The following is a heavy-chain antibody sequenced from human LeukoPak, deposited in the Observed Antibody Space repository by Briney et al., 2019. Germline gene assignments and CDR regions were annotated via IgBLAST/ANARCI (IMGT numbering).Heavy chain of an antibody. V-gene: IGHV7-4-1*02. CDR3: ARDLTVVVVPAAIGGWFDP. CDR1: GYTFTSYA. D-gene: IGHD2-2*01. Sequence: GASVKVSCKASGYTFTSYAMNWVRQAPGQGLEWMGWINTNTGNPTYAQGFTGRFVFSLDTSVSTAYLQISSLKAEDTAVYYCARDLTVVVVPAAIGGWFDPWGQGTLVTVSS. J-gene: IGHJ5*02. CDR2: INTNTGNP.